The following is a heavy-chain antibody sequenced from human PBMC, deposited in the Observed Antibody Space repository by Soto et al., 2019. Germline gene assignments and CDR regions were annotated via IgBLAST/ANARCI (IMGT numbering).Heavy chain of an antibody. CDR2: IYYSGST. CDR1: GGSISSSSYY. Sequence: QLQLQESGPGLVKPSETLSLTCTVSGGSISSSSYYWGWIRQPPGKGLEWIGSIYYSGSTYYNPSLKSRVTISVDTSKNPFSLKLSSVTAADTAVYYCARQPTIRAEGDDAFDIWGQGTMVTVSS. D-gene: IGHD3-16*01. J-gene: IGHJ3*02. V-gene: IGHV4-39*01. CDR3: ARQPTIRAEGDDAFDI.